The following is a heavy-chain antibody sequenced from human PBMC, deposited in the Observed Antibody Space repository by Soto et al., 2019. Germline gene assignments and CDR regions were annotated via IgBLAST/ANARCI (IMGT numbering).Heavy chain of an antibody. CDR3: AKDLHTVEMATISPFDY. J-gene: IGHJ4*02. V-gene: IGHV1-8*02. Sequence: ASVKVSCKASGYTFINFDISWVRQAAGQGLEWLGWMNPGSGKTGYASKFQGRVAMTRDASTGTSHLELNSLRAEDTAVYYCAKDLHTVEMATISPFDYWGQGTLVTVSS. D-gene: IGHD5-12*01. CDR2: MNPGSGKT. CDR1: GYTFINFD.